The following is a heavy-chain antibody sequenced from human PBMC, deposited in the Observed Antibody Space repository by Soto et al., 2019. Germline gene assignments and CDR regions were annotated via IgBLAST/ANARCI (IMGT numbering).Heavy chain of an antibody. CDR2: ISGSGSST. V-gene: IGHV3-23*01. J-gene: IGHJ4*02. D-gene: IGHD6-19*01. CDR3: AKGQTQWGSGPCPFDH. Sequence: GGSLRLSCAASGFTFSSYAMIWVRQAPGKGLEWVSAISGSGSSTYYADSVKGRFTIARDSSKNTLYLQIDSLRAEDTARYYCAKGQTQWGSGPCPFDHWGQGTLVTVSS. CDR1: GFTFSSYA.